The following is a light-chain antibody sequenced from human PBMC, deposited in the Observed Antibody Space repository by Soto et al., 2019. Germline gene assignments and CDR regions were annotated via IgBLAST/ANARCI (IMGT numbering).Light chain of an antibody. V-gene: IGLV1-40*01. Sequence: QSVLTQPPSVSGAPGQRVTVSCTGSTSSSGAGYDVHWYQQLPGTAPKPLISGNNNRPSGVPERFSVSKSDTSASLAINGLQPEDEADYYCQSYDSSLSGYVFGTGTKLTVL. CDR1: TSSSGAGYD. CDR3: QSYDSSLSGYV. J-gene: IGLJ1*01. CDR2: GNN.